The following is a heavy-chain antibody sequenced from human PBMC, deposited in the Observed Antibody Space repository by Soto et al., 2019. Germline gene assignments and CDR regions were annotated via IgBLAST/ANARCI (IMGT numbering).Heavy chain of an antibody. CDR1: GYTFTRYG. V-gene: IGHV1-18*01. J-gene: IGHJ4*02. CDR3: ARVFNYGDFDY. D-gene: IGHD3-16*01. Sequence: SVKVCCKASGYTFTRYGISWVRQAPGQGLEWMGWISAYNGNTNYAQKLQGRVTMTTDTSTSTAYMELRSLRSDDTAVYYCARVFNYGDFDYWGQGTLVTVSS. CDR2: ISAYNGNT.